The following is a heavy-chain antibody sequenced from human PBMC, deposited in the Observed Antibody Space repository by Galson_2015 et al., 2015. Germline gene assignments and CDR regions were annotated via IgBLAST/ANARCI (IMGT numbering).Heavy chain of an antibody. CDR2: IRSKAYGGTT. CDR1: GFTFGDYA. Sequence: SLRLSCAASGFTFGDYAMSWFRQAPGKGLEWVGFIRSKAYGGTTEYAASVKGRFTISRDDSKSIAYLQMNSLKAEDTAVYYCTRDYYGDYGPGYGMDVWGQGTTVTVSS. J-gene: IGHJ6*02. D-gene: IGHD4-17*01. V-gene: IGHV3-49*03. CDR3: TRDYYGDYGPGYGMDV.